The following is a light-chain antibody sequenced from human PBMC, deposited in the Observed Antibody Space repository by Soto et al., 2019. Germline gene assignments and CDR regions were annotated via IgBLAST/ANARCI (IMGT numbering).Light chain of an antibody. CDR3: QQYGNSPAT. CDR1: QSVSSSY. Sequence: EIVLTQSPGTLSLSPGERATLSCRASQSVSSSYLAWYQQKPGQAPRLLIYDASSRATGIPDRFSGSGSGPDFTLNLTRLEPEDFAVYYCQQYGNSPATFGPGTKVDIK. CDR2: DAS. V-gene: IGKV3-20*01. J-gene: IGKJ3*01.